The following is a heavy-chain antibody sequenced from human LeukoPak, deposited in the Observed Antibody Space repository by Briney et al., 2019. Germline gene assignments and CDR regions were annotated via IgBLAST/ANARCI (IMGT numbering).Heavy chain of an antibody. CDR2: INLEGSQK. CDR1: GFTFSHYW. V-gene: IGHV3-7*01. J-gene: IGHJ4*02. Sequence: PGGSLRLSCAAAGFTFSHYWMNWVRQAPGKGLEWVATINLEGSQKYYVDSVKGRFTISRDSATSSLYLQMNSLRAEDTAVYYCATYRQVLLPFESWGPGTLVTVSS. CDR3: ATYRQVLLPFES. D-gene: IGHD2-8*02.